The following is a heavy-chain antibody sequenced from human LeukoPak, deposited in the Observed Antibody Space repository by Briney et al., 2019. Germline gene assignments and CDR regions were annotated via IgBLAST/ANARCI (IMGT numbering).Heavy chain of an antibody. CDR2: ISAYNGNT. V-gene: IGHV1-18*01. Sequence: ASVKVFCKASGYTFTSYGISWVRQAPGQGLEWMGWISAYNGNTNYAQKLQGRVTMTTDTSTSTAYMELRSLRSDDTAVYYCARGLGYCSGGSCPDDYWGQGTLVTVSS. CDR1: GYTFTSYG. CDR3: ARGLGYCSGGSCPDDY. D-gene: IGHD2-15*01. J-gene: IGHJ4*02.